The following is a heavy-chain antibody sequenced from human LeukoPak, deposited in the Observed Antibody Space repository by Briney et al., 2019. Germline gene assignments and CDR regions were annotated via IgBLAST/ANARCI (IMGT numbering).Heavy chain of an antibody. CDR3: ARVGGHDYGDSNWFDP. Sequence: SETLSLTCTVSGGSVSSGSYYWSWIRQPPGKALEWIGNIYYSGSTNYNPSLKSRVTISVDTSKNQVSLKLSSVTAADTAVYYCARVGGHDYGDSNWFDPWGQGTLVTVSS. CDR1: GGSVSSGSYY. D-gene: IGHD4-17*01. V-gene: IGHV4-61*01. J-gene: IGHJ5*02. CDR2: IYYSGST.